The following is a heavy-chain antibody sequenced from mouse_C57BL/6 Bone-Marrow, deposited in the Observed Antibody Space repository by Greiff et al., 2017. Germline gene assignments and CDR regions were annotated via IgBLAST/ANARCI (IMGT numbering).Heavy chain of an antibody. Sequence: VQLQQPGAELVKPGASVKMSCKASGYTFTSYWITWVKQRPGQGLEWIGDIYPGSGSTNYNEKFKSKATLTVDTSSSTAYMQLSSLTSEDSAVYYCAREGIYYDYSWFAYWGQGTLVTVSA. CDR1: GYTFTSYW. CDR2: IYPGSGST. J-gene: IGHJ3*01. CDR3: AREGIYYDYSWFAY. V-gene: IGHV1-55*01. D-gene: IGHD2-4*01.